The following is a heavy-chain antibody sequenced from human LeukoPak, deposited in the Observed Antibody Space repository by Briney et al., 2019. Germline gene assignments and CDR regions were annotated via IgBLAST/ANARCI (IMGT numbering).Heavy chain of an antibody. CDR3: ARAVGITGTTAHY. V-gene: IGHV3-74*01. Sequence: PGGSLRLSCAASGFTFSSYWMHWVRQAPGKGLVWVSRINSDGSSTSYADSVKGRFTISRDNAKNTLYLQMNSLRAEDTAVYYCARAVGITGTTAHYWGQGTLVTVSS. J-gene: IGHJ4*02. D-gene: IGHD1-20*01. CDR2: INSDGSST. CDR1: GFTFSSYW.